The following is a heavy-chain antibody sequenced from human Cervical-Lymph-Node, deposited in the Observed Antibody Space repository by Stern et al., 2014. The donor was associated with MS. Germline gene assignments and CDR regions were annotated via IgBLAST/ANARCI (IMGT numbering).Heavy chain of an antibody. D-gene: IGHD4-11*01. CDR2: IPYDGSNE. Sequence: VQLVESGGGVVQPGRSLRLSCAASGFTFSTYGMHWVRQAPGKGLAWVALIPYDGSNEYYADSVKGRFTISRDNSKNTLYLQMNSLSPEDTAVYYCAIRGLYTNYAFDIWGQGTMVTVSS. J-gene: IGHJ3*02. CDR1: GFTFSTYG. CDR3: AIRGLYTNYAFDI. V-gene: IGHV3-30*03.